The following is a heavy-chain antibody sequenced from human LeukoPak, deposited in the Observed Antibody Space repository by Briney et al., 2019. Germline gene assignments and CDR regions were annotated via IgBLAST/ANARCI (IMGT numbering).Heavy chain of an antibody. CDR2: ISSSGSTI. Sequence: PGRSLRLSCAASGFTFSSYAMNWVRQAPGKGLEWVSYISSSGSTIYYADSVKGRFTISRDNAKNSLYLQMNSLRAEDTAVYYCARVDRYSYGYALDYYYMDVWGKGTTVTVSS. CDR1: GFTFSSYA. J-gene: IGHJ6*03. D-gene: IGHD5-18*01. CDR3: ARVDRYSYGYALDYYYMDV. V-gene: IGHV3-48*03.